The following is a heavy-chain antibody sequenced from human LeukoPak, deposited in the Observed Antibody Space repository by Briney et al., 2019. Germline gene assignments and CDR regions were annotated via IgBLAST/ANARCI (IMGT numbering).Heavy chain of an antibody. CDR2: IYYSGST. CDR1: GGSISSYY. Sequence: SETLSLTCTVSGGSISSYYRSWIRQPPGKGLEWIGYIYYSGSTNYNPSLKSRVTISVDTSKNQFSLKLSSVTAADTAVYYCARGSLGGESIIYYYYMDVWGKGTTVTISS. D-gene: IGHD3-10*01. CDR3: ARGSLGGESIIYYYYMDV. V-gene: IGHV4-59*08. J-gene: IGHJ6*03.